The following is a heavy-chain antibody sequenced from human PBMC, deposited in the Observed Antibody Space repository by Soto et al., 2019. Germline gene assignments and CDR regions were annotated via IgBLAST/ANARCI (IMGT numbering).Heavy chain of an antibody. D-gene: IGHD4-17*01. J-gene: IGHJ4*02. CDR3: ARAEGTTSDFDY. V-gene: IGHV1-18*04. Sequence: QVQLVQSGAEVKRPGASVKVSCKASGYTFTSYAFSWVRQAPGQGLEWMGWISNYNGNTNYAQKLQGRVTMTTDTYTSTAYMELRSLRSDDTAVYFCARAEGTTSDFDYWGQGTLVTVSS. CDR2: ISNYNGNT. CDR1: GYTFTSYA.